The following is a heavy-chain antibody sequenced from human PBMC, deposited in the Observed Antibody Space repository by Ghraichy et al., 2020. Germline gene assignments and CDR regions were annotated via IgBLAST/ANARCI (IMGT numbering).Heavy chain of an antibody. V-gene: IGHV4-34*01. CDR1: GGSFSGYY. Sequence: SETLSLTCAVYGGSFSGYYWSWIRQPPGKGLEWIGEINHSGSTNYNPSLKSRVTISVDTSKNQFSLKLSSVTAADTAVYYCARRNYYALNWFDPWGQGTLVTVSS. J-gene: IGHJ5*02. CDR3: ARRNYYALNWFDP. CDR2: INHSGST. D-gene: IGHD3-10*01.